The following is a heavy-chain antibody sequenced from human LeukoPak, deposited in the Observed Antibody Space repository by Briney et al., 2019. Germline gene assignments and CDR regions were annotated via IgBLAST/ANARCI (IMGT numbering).Heavy chain of an antibody. CDR3: AGDGREQLDY. D-gene: IGHD1/OR15-1a*01. CDR1: GGSISSGTYY. J-gene: IGHJ4*02. V-gene: IGHV4-30-4*08. CDR2: ISYRGGT. Sequence: SETLSLTCTVSGGSISSGTYYWNWIRQPPGKGLEWIGYISYRGGTYYNPSLKSQVTISQDTSKNQFTLNLSSVTAADTAVYYCAGDGREQLDYWGQGTLVTVSS.